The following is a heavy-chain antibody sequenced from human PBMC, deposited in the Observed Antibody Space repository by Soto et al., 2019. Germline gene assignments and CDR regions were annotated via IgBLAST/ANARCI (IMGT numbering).Heavy chain of an antibody. V-gene: IGHV3-23*01. J-gene: IGHJ4*02. CDR2: ISGRGGST. CDR1: GFTFSSYA. Sequence: EVQLLESGGGLVQPGGSLRLSCAASGFTFSSYAMSWVRQAPGKGLEWVSAISGRGGSTYYADSVKGRFTISRDNSENTQYLQMNSLGAEDTAVYYCARGTYYDILPGYYPPLGSYFGYWGQGTLVTVSS. D-gene: IGHD3-9*01. CDR3: ARGTYYDILPGYYPPLGSYFGY.